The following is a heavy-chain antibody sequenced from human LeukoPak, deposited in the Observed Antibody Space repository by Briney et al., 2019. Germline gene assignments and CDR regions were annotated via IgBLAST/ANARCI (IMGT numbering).Heavy chain of an antibody. CDR2: LSSSGSAF. Sequence: GGSLRLSCEDSGFTFRSYEMNWVRQAPGKGLEWIAYLSSSGSAFSYADSVKGRFTIARDNAKNSFYLEMNSVRADDTAVYYCARSARLMKGGVEFTALGDWGQGTLVTVSS. J-gene: IGHJ4*02. CDR1: GFTFRSYE. D-gene: IGHD3-16*01. CDR3: ARSARLMKGGVEFTALGD. V-gene: IGHV3-48*03.